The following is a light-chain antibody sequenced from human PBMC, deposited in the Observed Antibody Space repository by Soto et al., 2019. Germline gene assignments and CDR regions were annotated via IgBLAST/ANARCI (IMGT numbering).Light chain of an antibody. Sequence: DIVMTQSPATLSVSPGERATLSCRASQSLYSNLAWYQQKPGQAPRLLIYGASTRATGIPARFSGSGSGTEYTLTISSLQSEDFAIYYCQQYSDGPTTFGQVTKVEIK. J-gene: IGKJ1*01. CDR1: QSLYSN. CDR3: QQYSDGPTT. V-gene: IGKV3-15*01. CDR2: GAS.